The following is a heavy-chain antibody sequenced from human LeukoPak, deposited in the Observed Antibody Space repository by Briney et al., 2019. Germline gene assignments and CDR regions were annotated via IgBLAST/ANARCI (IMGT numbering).Heavy chain of an antibody. Sequence: GGSLRLSCAASGFTFSSYWMSWVRQAPGKGLEWVAVISYDGSNKYYADSVKGRFTISRDNSKNTLYLQMNSLRAEDTAVYYCARSPNYYGSGSYYGDYYYGMNVWGQGTTVTVSS. CDR2: ISYDGSNK. J-gene: IGHJ6*02. CDR1: GFTFSSYW. D-gene: IGHD3-10*01. CDR3: ARSPNYYGSGSYYGDYYYGMNV. V-gene: IGHV3-30*03.